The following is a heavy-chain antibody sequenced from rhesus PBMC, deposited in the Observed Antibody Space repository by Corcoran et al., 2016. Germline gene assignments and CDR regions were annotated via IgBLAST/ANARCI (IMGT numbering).Heavy chain of an antibody. CDR2: IDVNIAGT. V-gene: IGHV4-81*01. Sequence: QLQLQESGPGLGKPSETLSLTCAVSGGSIYGYYWSWIRQPPGKGLEWIGNIDVNIAGTNYHPSPTDRVLISKDTSKTQFSLTLRSVSAPGTALYYCVRRGNSDAFDFWGQGLRVTVSS. CDR3: VRRGNSDAFDF. J-gene: IGHJ3*01. CDR1: GGSIYGYY.